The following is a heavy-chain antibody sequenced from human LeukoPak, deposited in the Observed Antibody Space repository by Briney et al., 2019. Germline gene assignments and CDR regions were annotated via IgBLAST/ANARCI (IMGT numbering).Heavy chain of an antibody. D-gene: IGHD1-26*01. Sequence: SETLSLTCTVSGGSISSYYWSWIRQPAGKGLEWIGRIYTSGSTNYNPSLKSRVTMSVDTSKNQFSLKLSSVTAADTAVYYCASGGEVGATTFPFDYWGQGTLVTVSS. CDR2: IYTSGST. CDR1: GGSISSYY. CDR3: ASGGEVGATTFPFDY. J-gene: IGHJ4*02. V-gene: IGHV4-4*07.